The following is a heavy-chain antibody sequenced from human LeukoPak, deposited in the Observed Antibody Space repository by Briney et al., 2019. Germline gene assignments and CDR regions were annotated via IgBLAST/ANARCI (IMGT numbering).Heavy chain of an antibody. J-gene: IGHJ4*02. V-gene: IGHV3-7*03. CDR1: GFTFSSYS. CDR2: IKQDGSEK. D-gene: IGHD6-6*01. CDR3: ARRKAAARPFDY. Sequence: GGSLRLSCAASGFTFSSYSMNWVRQAPGKGLEWVANIKQDGSEKYYVDSVKGRFTISRDNAKNSLYLQMNSLRAEDTAVYYCARRKAAARPFDYWGQGTLVTVSS.